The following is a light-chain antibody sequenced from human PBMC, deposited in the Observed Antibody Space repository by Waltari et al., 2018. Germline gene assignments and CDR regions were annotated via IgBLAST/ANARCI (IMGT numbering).Light chain of an antibody. CDR1: QSVSRA. CDR2: GSS. CDR3: QHYVRLPVT. V-gene: IGKV3-20*01. Sequence: EIVLTQSPGTLSLSPGERVTLSCRASQSVSRALAWYQQKPGQAPRLLFYGSSTRATGIPDRFCGSGSGTDFSLTISRLEPEDFAVYYCQHYVRLPVTFGQGTKVEIK. J-gene: IGKJ1*01.